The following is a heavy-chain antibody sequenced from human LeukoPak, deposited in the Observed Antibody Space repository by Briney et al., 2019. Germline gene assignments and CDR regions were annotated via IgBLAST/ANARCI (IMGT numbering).Heavy chain of an antibody. CDR3: ARDLVVVTAMVDY. V-gene: IGHV1-18*04. D-gene: IGHD2-21*02. CDR1: GYTFTGYY. CDR2: ISAYNGNT. J-gene: IGHJ4*02. Sequence: ASVKVSCKASGYTFTGYYMHWVRQAPGQGLEWMGWISAYNGNTNYAQKLQGRVTMTTDTSTSTAYMELRSLRSDDTAVYYCARDLVVVTAMVDYWGQGTLVTVSS.